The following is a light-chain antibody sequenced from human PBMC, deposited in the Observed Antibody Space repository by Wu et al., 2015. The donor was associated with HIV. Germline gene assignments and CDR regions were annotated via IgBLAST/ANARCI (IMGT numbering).Light chain of an antibody. V-gene: IGKV3-20*01. CDR2: GGS. CDR3: QQYDRSPPLYS. CDR1: QSVSSSY. Sequence: CRADQSVSSSYLTWYQXKPGQAPRVVVYGGSTRATGIPDRFSGSASGTDFTLTISRLEPEDFAVYYCQQYDRSPPLYSFGQGTKLEIK. J-gene: IGKJ2*03.